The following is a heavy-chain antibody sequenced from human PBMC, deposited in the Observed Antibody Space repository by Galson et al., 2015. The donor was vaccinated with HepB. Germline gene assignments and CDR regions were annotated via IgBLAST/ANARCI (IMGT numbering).Heavy chain of an antibody. J-gene: IGHJ4*02. V-gene: IGHV3-33*06. CDR1: GFTFRSFG. D-gene: IGHD4-23*01. CDR3: AKEALPDYGGVTGFHY. Sequence: SLRLSCAAAGFTFRSFGMHWVRQAPGKGLDWLAVIWYDGSEKYSRDSVKGRFTISKDTSKTTLHLQMDSLRVEDTAVYYCAKEALPDYGGVTGFHYWGQGTPVTVSS. CDR2: IWYDGSEK.